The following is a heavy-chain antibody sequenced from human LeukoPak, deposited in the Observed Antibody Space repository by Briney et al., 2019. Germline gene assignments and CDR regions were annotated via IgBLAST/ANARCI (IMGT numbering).Heavy chain of an antibody. D-gene: IGHD6-6*01. Sequence: GESLKISCQGSGYSFTSYWIGWVRQMPGKGLEWMGIIYPGDSDTRYSPSFQGQVTISADKSISTAYLQWSSLKASDTAMYYCASRSKPSSIANYGMDVWGQGTTVTVSS. CDR1: GYSFTSYW. CDR3: ASRSKPSSIANYGMDV. J-gene: IGHJ6*02. V-gene: IGHV5-51*01. CDR2: IYPGDSDT.